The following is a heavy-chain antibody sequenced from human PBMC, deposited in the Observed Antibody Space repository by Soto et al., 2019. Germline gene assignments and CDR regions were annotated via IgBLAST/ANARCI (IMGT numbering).Heavy chain of an antibody. D-gene: IGHD6-19*01. V-gene: IGHV6-1*01. CDR2: TYYRSKWFN. J-gene: IGHJ5*02. Sequence: SQTLSLTCAISGDTVSSNSAAWNWIRQSPSRGLEWLGRTYYRSKWFNDFAPSVNSRITINPDTSKNLFSLHLNSVTPDDTAVFYCARHYSSGSRNWFDPWGQGTLDTVSS. CDR3: ARHYSSGSRNWFDP. CDR1: GDTVSSNSAA.